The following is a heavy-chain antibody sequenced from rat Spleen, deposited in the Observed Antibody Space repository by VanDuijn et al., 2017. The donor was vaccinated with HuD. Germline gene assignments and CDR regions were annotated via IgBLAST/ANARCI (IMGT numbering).Heavy chain of an antibody. CDR2: MWSGGST. CDR3: ARLINYFDY. J-gene: IGHJ2*01. Sequence: EVQLKESGPGLVQPSQTLSLTCTGSGFSLSDYSVHWVRQPPGKGLEWMGAMWSGGSTEYNSALKSRLSISRDTSKSQVFLKMNSLQPEDTGTYYCARLINYFDYWGQGVMVTVSS. V-gene: IGHV2S63*01. CDR1: GFSLSDYS. D-gene: IGHD1-12*01.